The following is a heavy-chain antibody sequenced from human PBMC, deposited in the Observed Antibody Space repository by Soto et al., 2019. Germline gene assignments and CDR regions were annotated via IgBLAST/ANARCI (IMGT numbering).Heavy chain of an antibody. V-gene: IGHV4-59*01. CDR3: ARVGRKRRHSSSRKSYYFDY. CDR1: GGSISSYY. D-gene: IGHD6-13*01. Sequence: PSETLSLTCTVSGGSISSYYWSWIRQPPGKGLEWIGYIYYSGSTNYNPSLKSRVTISVDTSKNQFSLKLSSVTAADMAVYYCARVGRKRRHSSSRKSYYFDYWGQGALVTVSS. J-gene: IGHJ4*02. CDR2: IYYSGST.